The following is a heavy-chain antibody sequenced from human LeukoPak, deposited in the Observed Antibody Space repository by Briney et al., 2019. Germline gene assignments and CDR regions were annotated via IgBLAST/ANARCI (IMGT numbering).Heavy chain of an antibody. V-gene: IGHV4-4*09. Sequence: KPSETLSLTCTVSGGSISSYYWSWIRQPPGKGLEWIGYIYTSGSTNYNPSLKSRVTISVDTSKNQFSLKLSSVTAADTAVYYCARQSTDYYYMDVWGKGTTVTVSS. CDR2: IYTSGST. D-gene: IGHD4-11*01. CDR1: GGSISSYY. J-gene: IGHJ6*03. CDR3: ARQSTDYYYMDV.